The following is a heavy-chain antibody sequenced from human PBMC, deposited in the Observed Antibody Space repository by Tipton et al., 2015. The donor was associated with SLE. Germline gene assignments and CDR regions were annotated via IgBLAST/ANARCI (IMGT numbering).Heavy chain of an antibody. D-gene: IGHD3-10*01. CDR2: IYTSGST. CDR1: GGSISSSSYY. J-gene: IGHJ3*02. CDR3: ARPDDSGSYAFDI. V-gene: IGHV4-61*05. Sequence: LRLSCTVSGGSISSSSYYWGWIRQPPGKGLEWIGYIYTSGSTNYNPSLTSRVTISVDTSKNQFSLKLSSVTAADTAVYYCARPDDSGSYAFDIWGQGTMVTVSS.